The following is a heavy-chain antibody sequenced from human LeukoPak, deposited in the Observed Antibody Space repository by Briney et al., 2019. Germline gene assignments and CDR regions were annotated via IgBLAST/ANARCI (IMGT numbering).Heavy chain of an antibody. J-gene: IGHJ4*02. CDR1: GGTFSSYA. V-gene: IGHV1-69*13. D-gene: IGHD2-21*02. CDR3: ARANIVVVTAAYYFDY. CDR2: IIPIFGTA. Sequence: SVKVSCKASGGTFSSYAISWVRQAPGQGLEWMGGIIPIFGTANYAQKFQGRVTITADESTSTAYMELSSLRSEDTAVYYCARANIVVVTAAYYFDYWGQGTLVTVSS.